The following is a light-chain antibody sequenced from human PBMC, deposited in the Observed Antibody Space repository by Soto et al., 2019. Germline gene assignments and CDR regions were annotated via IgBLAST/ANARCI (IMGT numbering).Light chain of an antibody. J-gene: IGKJ4*01. CDR1: QDISNY. V-gene: IGKV1-33*01. CDR3: QHSKLT. Sequence: DIQMTQSPSSLSASVGDRVTITCQASQDISNYLNWYQQKPGKAPKLPIYDASNLETGVPSRFSGSGSGTDFTFTISSLQPEDIATYYCQHSKLTFGGGTKVEIK. CDR2: DAS.